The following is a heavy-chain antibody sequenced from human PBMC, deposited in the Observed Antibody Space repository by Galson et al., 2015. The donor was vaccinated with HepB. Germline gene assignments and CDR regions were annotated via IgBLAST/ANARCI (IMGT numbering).Heavy chain of an antibody. Sequence: SLRLSCAASGFSFSTYAMSWVRQAPGKGLEWVSIISDSGGGTHYADSVKGRFTISKDNSKSTLYLQMNNLRAEDTAVYYCAKPSPTSSWYRFYFDSWGQGTLVIVSS. D-gene: IGHD6-13*01. V-gene: IGHV3-23*01. CDR3: AKPSPTSSWYRFYFDS. J-gene: IGHJ4*02. CDR2: ISDSGGGT. CDR1: GFSFSTYA.